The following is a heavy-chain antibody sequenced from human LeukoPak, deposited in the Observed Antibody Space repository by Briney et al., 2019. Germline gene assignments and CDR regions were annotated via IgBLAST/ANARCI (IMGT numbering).Heavy chain of an antibody. CDR2: IIPIFGTA. J-gene: IGHJ4*02. CDR1: GGTFSSYA. D-gene: IGHD6-13*01. V-gene: IGHV1-69*05. Sequence: ASVKVSCKASGGTFSSYAISWVRQAPGQGLEWMGRIIPIFGTANSAQKFQGRVTITTDEYTSTAYMELSSLRSEDTAVYYCAREEAAAALPFDYWGQGTLVTVSS. CDR3: AREEAAAALPFDY.